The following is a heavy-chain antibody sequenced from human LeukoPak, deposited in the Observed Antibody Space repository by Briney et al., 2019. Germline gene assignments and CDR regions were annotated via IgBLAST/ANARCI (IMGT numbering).Heavy chain of an antibody. CDR1: GSSISSGYY. CDR2: IYHSGST. CDR3: ARGRAIPAAMDC. V-gene: IGHV4-38-2*01. Sequence: SETLSLTCAVSGSSISSGYYWGWIRQPPGKGLEWIGSIYHSGSTYYNPSLKSRDTISVDTSKNQFSLNLSSVTAADTAVYYCARGRAIPAAMDCWGQGTLVTGSS. J-gene: IGHJ4*02. D-gene: IGHD2-2*01.